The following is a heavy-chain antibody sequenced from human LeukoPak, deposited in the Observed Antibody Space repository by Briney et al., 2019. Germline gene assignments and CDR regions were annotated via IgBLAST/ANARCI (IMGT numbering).Heavy chain of an antibody. J-gene: IGHJ4*02. D-gene: IGHD6-13*01. CDR2: IYTSGIT. V-gene: IGHV4-61*02. CDR3: ARGRAAAGPFFDY. Sequence: PSETLSLTCTVSGGSISSGNYYWNWIRQPAGKGLEWIGRIYTSGITNYNPSLKSRVTISVDTSKNQFSLKLSSVTAADTAVYYCARGRAAAGPFFDYWGQGTLVTVSS. CDR1: GGSISSGNYY.